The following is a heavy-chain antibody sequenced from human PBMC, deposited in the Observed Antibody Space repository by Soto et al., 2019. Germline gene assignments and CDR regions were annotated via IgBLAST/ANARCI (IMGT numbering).Heavy chain of an antibody. D-gene: IGHD2-15*01. CDR2: VFGNGAGTP. J-gene: IGHJ4*02. Sequence: SETLSLTCSVSGGSFTGDYWSWIRQPAGKGLRWIGRVFGNGAGTPIYNSLLKSRARMSADPSKRQFSLTLTSVTAADTAVYYCARDLPPYGGRRSPPTGAFEDWGQGIMVTVSS. V-gene: IGHV4-4*07. CDR1: GGSFTGDY. CDR3: ARDLPPYGGRRSPPTGAFED.